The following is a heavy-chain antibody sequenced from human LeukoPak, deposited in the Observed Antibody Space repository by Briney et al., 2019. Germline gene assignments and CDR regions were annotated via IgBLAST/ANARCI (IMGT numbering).Heavy chain of an antibody. J-gene: IGHJ4*02. CDR2: ISGSGGSK. Sequence: GGSLRLSCAASGFTFSSYAMSWVRQAPGKGLEGVAAISGSGGSKYYADSVKGGFTISRDNSKKTLYLQMNSLRAEDTAVYYCAKKPSIAARPNYFDCWGQGTLVTVSS. V-gene: IGHV3-23*01. CDR1: GFTFSSYA. CDR3: AKKPSIAARPNYFDC. D-gene: IGHD6-6*01.